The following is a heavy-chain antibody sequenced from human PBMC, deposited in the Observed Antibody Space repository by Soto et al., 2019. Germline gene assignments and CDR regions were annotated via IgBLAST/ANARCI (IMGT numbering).Heavy chain of an antibody. V-gene: IGHV4-4*02. D-gene: IGHD2-15*01. Sequence: SETLSLTCAVSGGSISSSNWWSWVRQPPGKGLEWIGEIYHSGSTNYNPSLKSRVTISVDKSKNQFSLRLSSVTAADTAVYYCAREGALLFGGNPDYYDELAVRGQRTTVTVSS. CDR2: IYHSGST. J-gene: IGHJ6*02. CDR3: AREGALLFGGNPDYYDELAV. CDR1: GGSISSSNW.